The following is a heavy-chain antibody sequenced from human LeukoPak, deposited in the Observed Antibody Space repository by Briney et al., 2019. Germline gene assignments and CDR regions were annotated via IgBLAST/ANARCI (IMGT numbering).Heavy chain of an antibody. V-gene: IGHV2-5*01. D-gene: IGHD6-6*01. CDR2: IYWNDDK. CDR1: GFSLSTSGVG. CDR3: AHRSYSSSSWDYFDY. Sequence: SGPTLVNPTQTLTLTCTFSGFSLSTSGVGVGWIRPPPGKALEWLALIYWNDDKRYSPSLKSRLTITKDTSKNQVVLTMTNMDPVDTATYYCAHRSYSSSSWDYFDYWGQGTLVTVSS. J-gene: IGHJ4*02.